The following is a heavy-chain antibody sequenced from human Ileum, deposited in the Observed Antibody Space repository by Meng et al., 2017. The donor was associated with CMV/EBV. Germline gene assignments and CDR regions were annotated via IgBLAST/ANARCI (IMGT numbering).Heavy chain of an antibody. J-gene: IGHJ4*02. V-gene: IGHV1-46*01. Sequence: SGYSFRTYYMQWVRQPPGQGLEWMGKINPDGGDTRYAQKFQGRVTMTRDTSTGTVYMELSSLRSEDTAVYYCARDGRYSGYDWGIGYWGQGTLVTVSS. CDR1: GYSFRTYY. CDR2: INPDGGDT. D-gene: IGHD5-12*01. CDR3: ARDGRYSGYDWGIGY.